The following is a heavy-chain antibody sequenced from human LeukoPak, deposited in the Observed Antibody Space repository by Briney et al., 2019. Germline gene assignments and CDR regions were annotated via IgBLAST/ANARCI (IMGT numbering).Heavy chain of an antibody. Sequence: GGTLRLSCTVSGFTFSSYGMSWVRQAPGKGLEWVSAISGSGGSTYYADSVKGRFTISRDNSKNTLYLQMNSLRAEDTAVYYCANRVAATDYYYMDVWGKGTTVTISS. J-gene: IGHJ6*03. D-gene: IGHD2-15*01. CDR3: ANRVAATDYYYMDV. V-gene: IGHV3-23*01. CDR1: GFTFSSYG. CDR2: ISGSGGST.